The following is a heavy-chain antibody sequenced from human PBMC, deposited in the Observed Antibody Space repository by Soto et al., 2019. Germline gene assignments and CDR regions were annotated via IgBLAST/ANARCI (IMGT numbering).Heavy chain of an antibody. J-gene: IGHJ5*02. Sequence: ASVKVSCKASGYTFTSYAMHWVRQAPGQRLEWMGWINAGNGNTKYSQKFQGRVTITRDTSASTAYMELSSLRSEDTAVYYCAREYRSPIRFLKWLPPRGFDPWGQGTLVTVSS. CDR2: INAGNGNT. CDR3: AREYRSPIRFLKWLPPRGFDP. D-gene: IGHD3-3*01. V-gene: IGHV1-3*01. CDR1: GYTFTSYA.